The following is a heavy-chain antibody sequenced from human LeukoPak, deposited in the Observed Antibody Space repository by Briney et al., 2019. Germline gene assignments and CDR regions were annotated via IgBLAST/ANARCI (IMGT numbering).Heavy chain of an antibody. D-gene: IGHD5-18*01. CDR1: GYTFTGYY. J-gene: IGHJ4*02. CDR3: ARSAMDTAMGVDY. V-gene: IGHV1-2*02. Sequence: ASVKVSCKASGYTFTGYYMHWVRQAPGQGLEWMGWINPNSGGTNYARKFQGRVTMTRDTSISTAYMELSRLRSDDTAVYYCARSAMDTAMGVDYWGQGTLVTVSS. CDR2: INPNSGGT.